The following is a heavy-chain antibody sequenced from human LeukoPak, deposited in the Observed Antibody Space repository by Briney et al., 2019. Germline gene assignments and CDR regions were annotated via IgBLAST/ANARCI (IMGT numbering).Heavy chain of an antibody. CDR1: GFTFSNYE. V-gene: IGHV3-48*03. D-gene: IGHD6-13*01. CDR2: ITSSGSSM. J-gene: IGHJ4*02. CDR3: ARAYSSSWYFYFDY. Sequence: GGSLRLSCAASGFTFSNYEMNWVRQAPGKGLEWVSYITSSGSSMYYADSVKGRFTISRDNAKNSLYLQMNSLRAEDTAVYYCARAYSSSWYFYFDYWGQGTLVTVSS.